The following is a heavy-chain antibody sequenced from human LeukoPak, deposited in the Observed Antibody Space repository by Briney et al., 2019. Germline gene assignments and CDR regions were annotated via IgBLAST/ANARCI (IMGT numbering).Heavy chain of an antibody. Sequence: PGGSLRLSCSASGFTFSDYYMIWIRQAPGKGLEWLSYISSAGITIYYADSVQGRFTVSRDNAKNSLYLQMNSLRAEDTAMYFCARVIAVAGYAFDIWGQGTMVTVSS. CDR3: ARVIAVAGYAFDI. CDR2: ISSAGITI. D-gene: IGHD6-19*01. CDR1: GFTFSDYY. J-gene: IGHJ3*02. V-gene: IGHV3-11*01.